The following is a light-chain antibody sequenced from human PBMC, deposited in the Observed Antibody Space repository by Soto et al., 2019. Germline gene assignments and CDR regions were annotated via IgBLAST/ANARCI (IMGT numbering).Light chain of an antibody. CDR1: SSDVGGYNY. CDR3: CSYAGSYTYV. V-gene: IGLV2-11*01. J-gene: IGLJ1*01. Sequence: QSALTQPRSVSGSPGQSVTISCTGTSSDVGGYNYVSWYQLHPGKAPKLMIYDVTKRPSGVPDRFSGSKSGNTASLTISGLQAEDEADYYCCSYAGSYTYVFGPGTKVTVL. CDR2: DVT.